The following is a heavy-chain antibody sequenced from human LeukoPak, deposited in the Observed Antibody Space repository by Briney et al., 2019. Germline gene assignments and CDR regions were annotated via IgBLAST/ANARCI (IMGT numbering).Heavy chain of an antibody. CDR2: ISSSSSYI. D-gene: IGHD1-26*01. V-gene: IGHV3-21*01. CDR3: ATNIGKLLDAFDI. CDR1: GFTFSSYS. J-gene: IGHJ3*02. Sequence: GGSLRLSCAASGFTFSSYSMNWVRQAPGKGLEWVSSISSSSSYIYYADSVKGRFTISRDNAKNSLYLQMNSLRAEDTAVYYCATNIGKLLDAFDIWGQGTMVTVSS.